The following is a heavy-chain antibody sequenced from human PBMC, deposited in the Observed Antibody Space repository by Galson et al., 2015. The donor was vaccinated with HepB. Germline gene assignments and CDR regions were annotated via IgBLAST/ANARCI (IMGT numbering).Heavy chain of an antibody. CDR1: ESTFTNYY. V-gene: IGHV1-46*01. CDR2: IIPSVGST. D-gene: IGHD2-21*02. Sequence: SVKVSCKASESTFTNYYIHWVRQAPGQGLEWMGFIIPSVGSTSYAQKFQGRITLTRDTSTSTIYMELSSLRSEDTAFYYCAAEAAVATFRFDPWGQGTLVTVSS. J-gene: IGHJ5*02. CDR3: AAEAAVATFRFDP.